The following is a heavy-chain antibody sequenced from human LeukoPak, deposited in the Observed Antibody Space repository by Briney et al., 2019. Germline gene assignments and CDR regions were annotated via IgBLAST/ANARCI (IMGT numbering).Heavy chain of an antibody. Sequence: PSETLSLTCAVYGGSFSGYYWSWIRQPPGKGLKWIGEINHSGSTNYNPSPKSRVTISVDTSKNQFSLKLSSVTAADTAVYYCAGDGYSSGQNWFDPWGQGTLATVSS. J-gene: IGHJ5*02. V-gene: IGHV4-34*01. D-gene: IGHD6-19*01. CDR1: GGSFSGYY. CDR2: INHSGST. CDR3: AGDGYSSGQNWFDP.